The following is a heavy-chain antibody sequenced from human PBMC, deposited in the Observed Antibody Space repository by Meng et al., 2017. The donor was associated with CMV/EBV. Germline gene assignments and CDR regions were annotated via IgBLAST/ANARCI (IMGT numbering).Heavy chain of an antibody. CDR1: GFTFSSYA. Sequence: GESLKISCAAPGFTFSSYAMHWVRQAPGPGLEWVAVVWYDGSNKYFADSVKGRFTISRDNSKNTPYLQMNSLRAEDTGVYYCAKNLVVPVATPYYYYGMDVWGQGTTVTVSS. V-gene: IGHV3-33*06. CDR2: VWYDGSNK. CDR3: AKNLVVPVATPYYYYGMDV. J-gene: IGHJ6*02. D-gene: IGHD2-2*01.